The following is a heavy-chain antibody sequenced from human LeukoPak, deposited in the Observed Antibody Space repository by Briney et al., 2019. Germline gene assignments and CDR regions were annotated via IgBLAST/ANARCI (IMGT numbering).Heavy chain of an antibody. Sequence: ASVKVSCKASGYTFTSYGISWVRQAPGQGLEWMGWISAYNGNTNYAQKFQGRVTITADKSTSTAYMELSSLRSEDTAVYYCARVEPTGWFDPWGQGTLVTVSS. CDR1: GYTFTSYG. V-gene: IGHV1-18*01. CDR2: ISAYNGNT. D-gene: IGHD1-14*01. J-gene: IGHJ5*02. CDR3: ARVEPTGWFDP.